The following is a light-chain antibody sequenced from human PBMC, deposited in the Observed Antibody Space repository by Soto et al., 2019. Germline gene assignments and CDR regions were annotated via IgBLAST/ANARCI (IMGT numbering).Light chain of an antibody. Sequence: QSVLTQPASVSGSPGQSITISCTGTSSDIGGYNYVSWYQQHPGKVPKLMIFEVSNRPSGVSYRFSGSKSGNTASLTISGLQDEDESDYYCSSYTGSSTLYVFRTGSKVTVL. CDR1: SSDIGGYNY. CDR3: SSYTGSSTLYV. J-gene: IGLJ1*01. CDR2: EVS. V-gene: IGLV2-14*01.